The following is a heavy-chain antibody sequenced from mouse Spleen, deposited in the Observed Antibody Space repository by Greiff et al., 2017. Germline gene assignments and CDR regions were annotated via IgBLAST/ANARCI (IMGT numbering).Heavy chain of an antibody. J-gene: IGHJ3*01. CDR2: IYPGDGDT. D-gene: IGHD1-1*01. Sequence: QVQLKQSGPELVKPGASVKISCKASGYAFSSSWMNWVKQRPGKGLEWIGRIYPGDGDTNYNGKFKGKATLTADKSSSTAYMQLSSLTSEDSAVYFCARSYGSSYMTWFAYWGQGTLVTVSA. CDR1: GYAFSSSW. CDR3: ARSYGSSYMTWFAY. V-gene: IGHV1-82*01.